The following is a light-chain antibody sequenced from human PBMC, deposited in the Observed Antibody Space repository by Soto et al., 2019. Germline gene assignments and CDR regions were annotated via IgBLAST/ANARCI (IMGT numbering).Light chain of an antibody. CDR1: QGISNS. Sequence: DIPMTQSPSSLSASVGDRVTITCRASQGISNSLASYQLTPGKVPKLLIFAASTLQSGVPSRFSGSGSGTDFTLTISGLQHEDVEPYYCQKYNSAPLTFGHGTNVDI. CDR2: AAS. V-gene: IGKV1-27*01. J-gene: IGKJ3*01. CDR3: QKYNSAPLT.